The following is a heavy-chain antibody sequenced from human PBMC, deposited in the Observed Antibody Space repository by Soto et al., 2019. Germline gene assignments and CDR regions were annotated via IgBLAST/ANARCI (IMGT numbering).Heavy chain of an antibody. J-gene: IGHJ6*02. V-gene: IGHV3-30-3*01. CDR3: ARETYYDFWSGPYYGMDV. D-gene: IGHD3-3*01. CDR1: GFTFSSYA. Sequence: QVQLVESGGGVVQPGRSLRLSCAASGFTFSSYAMHWVRQAPGKGLEWVAVISYDGSNKYYADSVKGRFTISRDNTTNTLYLAKNSLRAEDTAVYYCARETYYDFWSGPYYGMDVWGQGTTVTVSS. CDR2: ISYDGSNK.